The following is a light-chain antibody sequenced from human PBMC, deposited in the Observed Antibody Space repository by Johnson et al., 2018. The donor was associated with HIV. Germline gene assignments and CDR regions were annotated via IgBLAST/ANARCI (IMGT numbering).Light chain of an antibody. V-gene: IGLV1-51*02. Sequence: QAVLTQPPSVSAAPGQKVTISCSGSSYNIGNNYISWFQQLPGTAPKLLIYANNKRPSGIPDRFSGSKSGTSATLGITGLQTGDEADYYCGTWDNGLSAYVFGTGTKVTVL. CDR3: GTWDNGLSAYV. CDR1: SYNIGNNY. CDR2: ANN. J-gene: IGLJ1*01.